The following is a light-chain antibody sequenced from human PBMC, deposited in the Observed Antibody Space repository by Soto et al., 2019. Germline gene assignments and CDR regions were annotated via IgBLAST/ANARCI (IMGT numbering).Light chain of an antibody. CDR1: SSDVGNYNL. V-gene: IGLV2-23*02. CDR2: DDS. Sequence: QSVLTQPASVSGSPGQSITISCTGTSSDVGNYNLVSWYQQHPGQAPKLMIYDDSKRPSGVSDRFSGSKSGNTASLTISGLQAEDEADYYCCSYAGSSTFVVFGGGTKLTVL. CDR3: CSYAGSSTFVV. J-gene: IGLJ2*01.